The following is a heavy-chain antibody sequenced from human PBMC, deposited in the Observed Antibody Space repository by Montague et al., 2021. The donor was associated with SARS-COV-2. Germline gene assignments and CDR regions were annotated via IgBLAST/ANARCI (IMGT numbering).Heavy chain of an antibody. Sequence: SETLSLTCTVSGGSISSYYWSWIRQPPGKGLEWIGYFYYIGSTDYSPSLKSRVTMLLDKSANELTLQVTSVTAADTAVYYCARVSGYGSGSSFNWFDSWGQGLVVTVSS. CDR3: ARVSGYGSGSSFNWFDS. J-gene: IGHJ5*01. V-gene: IGHV4-59*08. D-gene: IGHD3-10*01. CDR2: FYYIGST. CDR1: GGSISSYY.